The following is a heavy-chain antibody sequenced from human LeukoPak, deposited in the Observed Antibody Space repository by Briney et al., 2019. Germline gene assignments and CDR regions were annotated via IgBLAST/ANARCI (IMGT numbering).Heavy chain of an antibody. V-gene: IGHV4-39*07. D-gene: IGHD3-9*01. Sequence: KPSETLSLTCTVSGGSISSSSYYWGWIRQPPGKGLEWIGSIYYSGSTYYNPSLKSRVTISVDTSKNQFSLKLSSVTAADTAVYYCALTTPTILEEELWGQGTMVTVSS. CDR3: ALTTPTILEEEL. CDR1: GGSISSSSYY. J-gene: IGHJ3*01. CDR2: IYYSGST.